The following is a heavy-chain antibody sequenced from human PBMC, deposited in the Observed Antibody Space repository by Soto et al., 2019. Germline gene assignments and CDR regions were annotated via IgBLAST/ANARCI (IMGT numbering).Heavy chain of an antibody. CDR2: NTYEESST. J-gene: IGHJ4*02. D-gene: IGHD1-26*01. Sequence: QVQLVESGGGVVQPGRSLRLSCVASGFTFSSYGMHWVRQAPGKGLERVEINTYEESSTYYADSVKGPFTISRDNSKNTLYLQMTSLRAEDTSVYYCAKEGGLSGSYYISSSYYFDYWGQGTLVTVSS. V-gene: IGHV3-30*18. CDR3: AKEGGLSGSYYISSSYYFDY. CDR1: GFTFSSYG.